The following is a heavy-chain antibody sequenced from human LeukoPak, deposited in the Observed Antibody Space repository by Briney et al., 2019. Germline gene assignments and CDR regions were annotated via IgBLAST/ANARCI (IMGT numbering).Heavy chain of an antibody. Sequence: GGSLRLSCAASGFTFSSYAMSWVRQAPGKGLDWVSAINSAGSTYYGDSVRGRFTISRDNSKNVLHLQMNSLRAEDTALYYCAKDQNTVATAPFDYWGLGTLVTVSS. D-gene: IGHD4-17*01. CDR2: INSAGST. J-gene: IGHJ4*02. V-gene: IGHV3-23*01. CDR3: AKDQNTVATAPFDY. CDR1: GFTFSSYA.